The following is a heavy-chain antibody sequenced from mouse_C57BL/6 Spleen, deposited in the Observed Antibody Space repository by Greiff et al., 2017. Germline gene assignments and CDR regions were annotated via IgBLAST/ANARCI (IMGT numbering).Heavy chain of an antibody. J-gene: IGHJ4*01. CDR1: GYTFTSYW. CDR2: IYPSDSET. CDR3: ARRDYDEDYAMDY. D-gene: IGHD2-4*01. V-gene: IGHV1-61*01. Sequence: QVQLQQPGAELVRPGSSVKLSCKASGYTFTSYWMDWVKQRPGQGLEWIGNIYPSDSETHYNQKFKDKATLTVDKSSSTAYMQLSSLTSEDSAVYYCARRDYDEDYAMDYWGQGTSVTVSS.